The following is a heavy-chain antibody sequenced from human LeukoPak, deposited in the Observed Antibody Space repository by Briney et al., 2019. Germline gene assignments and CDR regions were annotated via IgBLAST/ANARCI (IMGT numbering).Heavy chain of an antibody. D-gene: IGHD2-21*02. CDR2: ISPNRGAT. Sequence: ASLKVSCKASGYTFTDYYIHWVRQSPGQGLEWMGWISPNRGATKYAQKFQGRVTMTRGTSISTAYMELSSLRSDDTAVYYCARDPGVTNWLDPWGQGTLVTVSS. CDR1: GYTFTDYY. V-gene: IGHV1-2*02. CDR3: ARDPGVTNWLDP. J-gene: IGHJ5*02.